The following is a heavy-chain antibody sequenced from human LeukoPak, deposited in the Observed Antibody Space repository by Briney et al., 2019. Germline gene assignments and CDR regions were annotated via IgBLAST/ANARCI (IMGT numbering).Heavy chain of an antibody. CDR1: GFTFSSYA. J-gene: IGHJ6*03. D-gene: IGHD2-8*01. CDR2: FRGSGGTT. CDR3: ANGNRCTSPNCLGYYYFYMDV. Sequence: PGGSLRLFCAASGFTFSSYAMNWVRQAPGRGLEWVSGFRGSGGTTYYADSVEGRFNIYRDNSKNNLYLQMNRLRAEDTAVYYCANGNRCTSPNCLGYYYFYMDVWGKGTTVTVSS. V-gene: IGHV3-23*01.